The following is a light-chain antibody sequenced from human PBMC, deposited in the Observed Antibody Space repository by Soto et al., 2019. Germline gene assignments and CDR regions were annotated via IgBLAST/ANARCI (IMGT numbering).Light chain of an antibody. J-gene: IGKJ1*01. CDR1: QSVSTSY. Sequence: EIVLTQSPGTLSLSPGDRATLSCRASQSVSTSYLAWYQQKFGQAPRLLIYGASSRATGIPDRFSGSGSGTDFTLTISRLETEDFAVYYCQQYGSSSWTFGQGTKVDIK. V-gene: IGKV3-20*01. CDR2: GAS. CDR3: QQYGSSSWT.